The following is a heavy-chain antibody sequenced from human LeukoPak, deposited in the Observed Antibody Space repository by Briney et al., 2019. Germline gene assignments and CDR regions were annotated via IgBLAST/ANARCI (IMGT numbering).Heavy chain of an antibody. Sequence: GGSLRLSXAASGFTFSGSAMHWVRQASGKGLEWVGRIRSKANSYATAYAASVKGRFTISRDDSKNTAYLQMNSLKTEDTAVYHCTLGDGYKKISGVDYWGQGTLVTVSS. CDR3: TLGDGYKKISGVDY. J-gene: IGHJ4*02. CDR1: GFTFSGSA. V-gene: IGHV3-73*01. CDR2: IRSKANSYAT. D-gene: IGHD5-24*01.